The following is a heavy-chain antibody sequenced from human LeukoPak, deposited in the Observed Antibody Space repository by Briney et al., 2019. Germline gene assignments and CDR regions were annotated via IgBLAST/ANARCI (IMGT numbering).Heavy chain of an antibody. CDR1: GFTFDDYA. CDR3: AKARIAVDALDY. J-gene: IGHJ4*01. D-gene: IGHD6-19*01. CDR2: ISWNSGSI. V-gene: IGHV3-9*01. Sequence: PGRSLRLSCAASGFTFDDYAMHWVRQAPGKGLEWVSGISWNSGSIGYADSVKGRFTISRDNAKNSLYLQMNSLRAEDTALYYCAKARIAVDALDYWGQGTLVTVSS.